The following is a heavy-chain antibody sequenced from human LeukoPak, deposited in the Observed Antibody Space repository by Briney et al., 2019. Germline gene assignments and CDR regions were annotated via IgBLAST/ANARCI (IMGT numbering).Heavy chain of an antibody. V-gene: IGHV3-30*02. Sequence: PGGSLRLSCAASGFTFSSYGMHWVRQAPGKGLEWVAFIRYDGSNKYYADSVKGRFTIPRDNSKNTLYLQMNSLRAEDTAVYYCAKDFWVFGYSSSSSYNWFDPWGQGTLVTVSS. CDR1: GFTFSSYG. J-gene: IGHJ5*02. CDR2: IRYDGSNK. CDR3: AKDFWVFGYSSSSSYNWFDP. D-gene: IGHD6-6*01.